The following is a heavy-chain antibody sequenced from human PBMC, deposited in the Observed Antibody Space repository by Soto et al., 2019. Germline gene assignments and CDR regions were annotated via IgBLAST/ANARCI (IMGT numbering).Heavy chain of an antibody. V-gene: IGHV1-8*01. J-gene: IGHJ6*03. CDR3: ARDFWSGYFLSSYMDV. D-gene: IGHD3-3*01. CDR2: MNPNSGNT. Sequence: GASVKVSCKASGYTFTSYDINWVRQATGQGLEWMGWMNPNSGNTGYAQKFQGRVTMTRNTSISTAYMELSSLRSEDTAVYYCARDFWSGYFLSSYMDVWGKGTTVTVSS. CDR1: GYTFTSYD.